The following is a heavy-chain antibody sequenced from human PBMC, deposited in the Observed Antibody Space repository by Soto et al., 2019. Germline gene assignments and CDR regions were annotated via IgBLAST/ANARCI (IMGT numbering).Heavy chain of an antibody. J-gene: IGHJ5*02. CDR1: GGTFSSYA. V-gene: IGHV1-69*01. D-gene: IGHD2-2*02. CDR3: ARDVVVVPAAISWFDP. Sequence: QVQLVQSGAEVKKPGSSVKVSCKASGGTFSSYAISWVRQAPGQGLEWMGGIIPIFGTANYAQKFQGRVTITADETTSTAYMELSSLRPEDTAVYYCARDVVVVPAAISWFDPWGQGTLVTVSS. CDR2: IIPIFGTA.